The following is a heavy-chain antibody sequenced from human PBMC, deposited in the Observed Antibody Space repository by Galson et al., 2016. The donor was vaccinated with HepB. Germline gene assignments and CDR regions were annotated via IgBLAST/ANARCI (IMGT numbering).Heavy chain of an antibody. J-gene: IGHJ4*02. CDR2: ITRSGDAT. CDR1: GFSFSNSG. V-gene: IGHV3-23*01. D-gene: IGHD3-10*01. Sequence: SLRLSCAASGFSFSNSGMSWVRQAPGRGLEWVSGITRSGDATHYADFVKGRFTISRDNSKNTLYLYMDNLTAGDTAVYYWARGDYGLGRGKNSLGYWGQGTLVTVSS. CDR3: ARGDYGLGRGKNSLGY.